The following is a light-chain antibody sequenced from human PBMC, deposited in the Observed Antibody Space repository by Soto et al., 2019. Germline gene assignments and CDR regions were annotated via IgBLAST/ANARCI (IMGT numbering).Light chain of an antibody. J-gene: IGLJ1*01. CDR2: EVT. V-gene: IGLV2-8*01. CDR1: SSDVGAYNY. Sequence: SALTQPPSASGSPGQSVTISCTGTSSDVGAYNYVSWYQHRPGKAPKLMIYEVTKRPSGVPDRFSGAKSGNTASLTVSGLQAEDEADYYCTSHAGTNNFPYVFGTGTQLTVL. CDR3: TSHAGTNNFPYV.